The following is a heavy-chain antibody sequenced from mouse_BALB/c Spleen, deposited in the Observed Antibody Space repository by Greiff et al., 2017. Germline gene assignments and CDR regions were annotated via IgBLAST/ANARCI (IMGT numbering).Heavy chain of an antibody. J-gene: IGHJ1*01. CDR3: ARNHYYGGSYGYFDV. Sequence: VQLKESGPELVKPGASVKISCKASGYTFTDYNMHWVKQSHGKSLEWIGYIYPYNGGTGYNQKFKSKATLTVDNSSSTAYMELRSLTSEDSAVYYCARNHYYGGSYGYFDVWGAGTTVTVSS. V-gene: IGHV1S29*02. CDR2: IYPYNGGT. D-gene: IGHD1-1*01. CDR1: GYTFTDYN.